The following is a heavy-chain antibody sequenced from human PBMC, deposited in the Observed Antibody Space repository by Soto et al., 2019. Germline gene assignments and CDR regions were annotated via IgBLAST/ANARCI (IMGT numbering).Heavy chain of an antibody. V-gene: IGHV3-30-3*01. CDR1: GFTFSSYA. J-gene: IGHJ2*01. CDR3: ARKLGRRYWYFDL. CDR2: ISYDGSNK. Sequence: QVQLVESGGGVVQPGRSLRLSCAAPGFTFSSYAMHWVRQAPGKGLEWVAVISYDGSNKYYADSVKGRFTISRDNSKNTLYLQMNSLRAEDTAVYYCARKLGRRYWYFDLWGRGTLVTVSS. D-gene: IGHD7-27*01.